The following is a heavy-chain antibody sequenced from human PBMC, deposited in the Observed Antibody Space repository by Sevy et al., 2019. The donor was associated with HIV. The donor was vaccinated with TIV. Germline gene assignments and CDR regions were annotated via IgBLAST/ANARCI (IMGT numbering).Heavy chain of an antibody. Sequence: SETLSLTCTVSGGSISSYYWSWIRQPPGKGLEWIGYIYYSGSTNYNPSLKSRVTISVDTSKNQFSLKLSSVTAADTAVYYCARLDTAMVYFDYWGQGTLVTVSS. V-gene: IGHV4-59*01. J-gene: IGHJ4*02. CDR2: IYYSGST. D-gene: IGHD5-18*01. CDR1: GGSISSYY. CDR3: ARLDTAMVYFDY.